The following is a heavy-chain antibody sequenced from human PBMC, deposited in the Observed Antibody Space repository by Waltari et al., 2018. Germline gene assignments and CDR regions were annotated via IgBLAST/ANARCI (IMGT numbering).Heavy chain of an antibody. Sequence: EVQLLESGGGLVQPGGSLRLSCAASGFTFSSYAMSWVRQAPGKGLEWVSASSGSGGSTYYADSVKGRFTISRDNSKNTLYLQMNSLRAEDTAVYYCAKVFRSGWFFDYWGQGTLVTVSS. CDR1: GFTFSSYA. D-gene: IGHD6-19*01. V-gene: IGHV3-23*01. CDR3: AKVFRSGWFFDY. J-gene: IGHJ4*02. CDR2: SSGSGGST.